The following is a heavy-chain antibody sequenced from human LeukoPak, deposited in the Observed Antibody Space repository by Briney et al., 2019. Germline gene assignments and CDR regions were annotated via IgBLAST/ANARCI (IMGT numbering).Heavy chain of an antibody. D-gene: IGHD7-27*01. J-gene: IGHJ4*02. Sequence: ASVKVSCKASGYTFTNYGINWVRQAPGQGLEWMGWISAYNGNTNYAQKFQGRVTMTEDTSTDTAYMELSSLRSEDTAVYYCATGSRDQSFDYWGQGTLVTVSS. CDR2: ISAYNGNT. V-gene: IGHV1-18*01. CDR1: GYTFTNYG. CDR3: ATGSRDQSFDY.